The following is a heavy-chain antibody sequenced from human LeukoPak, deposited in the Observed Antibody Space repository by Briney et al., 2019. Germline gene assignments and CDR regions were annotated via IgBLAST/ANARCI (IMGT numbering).Heavy chain of an antibody. V-gene: IGHV4-39*07. J-gene: IGHJ4*02. CDR1: GGSISSSSYY. CDR2: VFHSGST. D-gene: IGHD1-26*01. CDR3: AAVRTGSCCYY. Sequence: PSETLSLTCTVSGGSISSSSYYWAWIRQPPGRGLEWIASVFHSGSTFYNPSLKSRATISIDTSRNPFSLKLPSVTAADTAVYYCAAVRTGSCCYYWGQGTLVTVSS.